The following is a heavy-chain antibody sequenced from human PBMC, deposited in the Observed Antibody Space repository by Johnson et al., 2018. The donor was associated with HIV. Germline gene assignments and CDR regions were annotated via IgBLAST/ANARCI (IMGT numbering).Heavy chain of an antibody. D-gene: IGHD6-13*01. V-gene: IGHV3-23*04. J-gene: IGHJ3*02. CDR2: ISGSGGST. CDR1: GFTFNNYA. CDR3: AKGRYSSSWYLAGAFDI. Sequence: VQLVESGGGFIQPGGSLRLSCAASGFTFNNYAMTWVRQAPGRGLEWVSAISGSGGSTYYADSVKGRFTISRDTSKNSLFLQVNSLRAEDTAVYHCAKGRYSSSWYLAGAFDIWGQGTMVTVSS.